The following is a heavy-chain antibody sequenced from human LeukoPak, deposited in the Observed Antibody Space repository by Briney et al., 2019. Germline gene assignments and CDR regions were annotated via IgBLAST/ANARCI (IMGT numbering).Heavy chain of an antibody. CDR3: ARVSIHLEWLSYYYMDV. CDR1: GFTFDDYA. D-gene: IGHD3-3*01. Sequence: GGSLRLSCAASGFTFDDYAMHWVRQAPGKGLEWVSDISWNSGSIGYADSVKGRFTISRDNAKNSLYLQMNSLRAEDTAVYYCARVSIHLEWLSYYYMDVWGKGTTVTVSS. J-gene: IGHJ6*03. V-gene: IGHV3-9*01. CDR2: ISWNSGSI.